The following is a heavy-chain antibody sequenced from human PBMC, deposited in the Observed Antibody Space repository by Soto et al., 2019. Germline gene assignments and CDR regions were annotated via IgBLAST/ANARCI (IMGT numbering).Heavy chain of an antibody. CDR1: GFTFRSYG. Sequence: QVQLVASGGGVVQPGMSLRLSCPPSGFTFRSYGMQWVRQAPGKRLEWVADIWYEGSNKWYADCVKGRFSISRDNSKNTLYLEMNSLRAEDTAVYYCARGNYDFCRGLDYWGQGVLVTVSS. J-gene: IGHJ4*02. V-gene: IGHV3-33*01. D-gene: IGHD3-3*01. CDR2: IWYEGSNK. CDR3: ARGNYDFCRGLDY.